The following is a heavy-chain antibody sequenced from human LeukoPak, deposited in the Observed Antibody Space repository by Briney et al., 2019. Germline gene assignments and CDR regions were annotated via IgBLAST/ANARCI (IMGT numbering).Heavy chain of an antibody. CDR3: ARSTQTGGSGSYYNDY. J-gene: IGHJ4*02. D-gene: IGHD3-10*01. CDR2: INAGNGNT. Sequence: ASVKVSCKASGYTFTSYAMHWVRQAPGQRLEWMGWINAGNGNTKYLQKFQGRVTITRDTSASTAYMELSSLRSEDTAVYYCARSTQTGGSGSYYNDYWGQGTLVTVSS. CDR1: GYTFTSYA. V-gene: IGHV1-3*01.